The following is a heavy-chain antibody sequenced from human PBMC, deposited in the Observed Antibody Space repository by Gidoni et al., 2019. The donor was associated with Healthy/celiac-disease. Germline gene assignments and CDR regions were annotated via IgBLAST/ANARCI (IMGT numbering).Heavy chain of an antibody. J-gene: IGHJ4*02. CDR1: GGSFSGYY. D-gene: IGHD5-12*01. Sequence: QVQLQQWGAGLLKPSETLSLTCAVSGGSFSGYYWSWIRQPPGKGLEWIGEINHSGSTNYNPSLKSRVTISVDTSKNQFSLKLSSVTAADTAVYYCARGVGATTLDYWGQGTLVTVSS. CDR2: INHSGST. V-gene: IGHV4-34*01. CDR3: ARGVGATTLDY.